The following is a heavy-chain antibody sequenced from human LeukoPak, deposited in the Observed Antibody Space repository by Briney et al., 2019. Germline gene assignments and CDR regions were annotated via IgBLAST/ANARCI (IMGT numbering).Heavy chain of an antibody. CDR1: GGSISSYY. CDR2: IYTSGST. CDR3: ARAKITMIVAHWYFDL. V-gene: IGHV4-4*07. J-gene: IGHJ2*01. Sequence: PSETLSLTCTVSGGSISSYYWSWIRQPAGKGLEWIGRIYTSGSTNYNPSLKSRVTMSVDTSKNQFSLKLSSVTAADTAVYYCARAKITMIVAHWYFDLWGRGTLVTVSS. D-gene: IGHD3-22*01.